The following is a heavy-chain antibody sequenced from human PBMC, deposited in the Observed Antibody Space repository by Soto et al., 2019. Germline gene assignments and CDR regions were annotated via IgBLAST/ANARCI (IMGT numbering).Heavy chain of an antibody. CDR1: KFTFSSYA. V-gene: IGHV3-23*01. D-gene: IGHD2-2*01. J-gene: IGHJ4*02. Sequence: EVQLLESGGGLVPPGGSLRLSCAASKFTFSSYAMSWVRQAPGKGLEWVSAISGSAGNTYYADSVKGRFTISRDNSKNTLYLQMNSLIVEDTAVYYCAKGPLIVVVPGVSFDNWGQGTLVTVSS. CDR2: ISGSAGNT. CDR3: AKGPLIVVVPGVSFDN.